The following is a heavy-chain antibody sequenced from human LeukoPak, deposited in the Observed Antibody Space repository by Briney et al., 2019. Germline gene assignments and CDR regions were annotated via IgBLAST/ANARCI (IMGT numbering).Heavy chain of an antibody. D-gene: IGHD2-15*01. CDR1: GYTFTFYY. V-gene: IGHV1-46*01. CDR2: INPSGGST. Sequence: ASVKVSCKASGYTFTFYYIYWVRQAPGQGLEWVGIINPSGGSTTYAQKFQGRVAMTSDMSTNTLYMELSSLRSEDTAVYFCAREGYCSGTICYSFDYWGQGTLVTVSS. J-gene: IGHJ4*02. CDR3: AREGYCSGTICYSFDY.